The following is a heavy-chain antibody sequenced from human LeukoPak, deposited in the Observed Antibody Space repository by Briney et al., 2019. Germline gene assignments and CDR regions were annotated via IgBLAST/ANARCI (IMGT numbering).Heavy chain of an antibody. Sequence: PGGSLRLSCAASGFTFSSYAMSWVRQAPGKGLEWVSVISGGGGATYYAGSVKGRFTISRDDSENTLYLQMNSLRAEDTAVYYCAKGRTSSSYSSVSSWGQGTLVTVSS. D-gene: IGHD2-15*01. V-gene: IGHV3-23*01. CDR1: GFTFSSYA. CDR2: ISGGGGAT. CDR3: AKGRTSSSYSSVSS. J-gene: IGHJ5*02.